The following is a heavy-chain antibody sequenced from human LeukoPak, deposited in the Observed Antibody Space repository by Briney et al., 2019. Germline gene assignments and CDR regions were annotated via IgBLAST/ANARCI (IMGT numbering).Heavy chain of an antibody. CDR2: INHSGST. J-gene: IGHJ6*02. Sequence: SETLSLTCAVYGGSFSGYYWSWIRQPPGKGLEWIGEINHSGSTNYNPSLKSRVTISVDTSKNQFSLKLSSVTAADTAVYYCARGGVVPAAIRGRYYYYGMDVWGQGTTVTVSS. V-gene: IGHV4-34*01. D-gene: IGHD2-2*01. CDR1: GGSFSGYY. CDR3: ARGGVVPAAIRGRYYYYGMDV.